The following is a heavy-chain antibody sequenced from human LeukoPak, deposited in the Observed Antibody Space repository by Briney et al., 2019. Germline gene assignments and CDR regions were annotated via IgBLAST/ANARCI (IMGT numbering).Heavy chain of an antibody. J-gene: IGHJ4*02. V-gene: IGHV1-2*02. D-gene: IGHD2-8*01. CDR2: INPKTGGT. CDR1: GYTFTDVY. Sequence: ASVKVSCKASGYTFTDVYIHWVRHAPGQGLEWMGWINPKTGGTNYGQRFKGRVTLTRDTSTSTAYMELSRVRSYDTAVYYCAREVCVNGVCQRYFDFWGQGTPVTVSS. CDR3: AREVCVNGVCQRYFDF.